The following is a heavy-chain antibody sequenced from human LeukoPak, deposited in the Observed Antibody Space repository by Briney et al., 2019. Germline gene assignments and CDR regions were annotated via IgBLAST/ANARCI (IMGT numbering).Heavy chain of an antibody. D-gene: IGHD4-17*01. V-gene: IGHV3-74*01. J-gene: IGHJ4*02. CDR3: ARVLPGGTTTPDY. Sequence: GGSLRLSCAASGFTFSRHWMHWVRRAPGKGLEWVSRIHSDGTDINYADSVKGRFTISRDNAKNTLYRQMNSLRAEDTAVYYCARVLPGGTTTPDYWGLGTLVTVSS. CDR2: IHSDGTDI. CDR1: GFTFSRHW.